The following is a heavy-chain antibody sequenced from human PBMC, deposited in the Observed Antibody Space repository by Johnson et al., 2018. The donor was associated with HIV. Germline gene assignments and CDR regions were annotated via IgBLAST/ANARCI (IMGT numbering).Heavy chain of an antibody. J-gene: IGHJ3*02. CDR1: GFTFSSYG. Sequence: QVQLVESGGGVVQPGRSLRLSCAASGFTFSSYGMHWVRQAPGKGLEWVAVIWNDGSDKYYADSVKGRFTISRDNSKNTLYLQMNSLRAEDTAVYYCARSPEGDAFDIWGQGTMVTVSS. CDR3: ARSPEGDAFDI. CDR2: IWNDGSDK. V-gene: IGHV3-33*01.